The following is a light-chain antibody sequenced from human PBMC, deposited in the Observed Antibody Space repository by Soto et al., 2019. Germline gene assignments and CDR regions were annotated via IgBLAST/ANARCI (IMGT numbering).Light chain of an antibody. Sequence: DIQMTQSPSTLSASVGDRVTITCRASQSISIYLNWYQQKPGKAPKLLIYAASSLQSGVPSRFSGSGSGTDFTLTISILQPEDFATYYCQQSYSTPPITFGQGTRLEI. J-gene: IGKJ5*01. CDR2: AAS. V-gene: IGKV1-39*01. CDR1: QSISIY. CDR3: QQSYSTPPIT.